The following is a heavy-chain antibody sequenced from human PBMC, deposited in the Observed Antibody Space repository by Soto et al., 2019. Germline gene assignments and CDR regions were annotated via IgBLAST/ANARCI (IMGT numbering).Heavy chain of an antibody. CDR3: ARAGYCSSTSCSKIRPALYYYYYGMDV. D-gene: IGHD2-2*01. CDR1: GFTFSSYA. J-gene: IGHJ6*02. Sequence: SLRLTCAASGFTFSSYAMSWVRQAPGKGLEWISGISGSGGTTYYADSVKGRFTISRDNSKNTLYLQMNSLRAEDTAVYYCARAGYCSSTSCSKIRPALYYYYYGMDVWGQGTTVTVS. V-gene: IGHV3-23*01. CDR2: ISGSGGTT.